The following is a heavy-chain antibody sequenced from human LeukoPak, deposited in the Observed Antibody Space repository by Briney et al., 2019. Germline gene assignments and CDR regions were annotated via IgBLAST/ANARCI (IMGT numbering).Heavy chain of an antibody. CDR3: AKDGERGYYDSSGYYYVGNYYFDY. V-gene: IGHV3-23*01. D-gene: IGHD3-22*01. CDR1: GFTFSSYA. J-gene: IGHJ4*02. Sequence: SGGSPRLSCAASGFTFSSYAMSWVRQAPGKGLEWVSAISGSGGSTYYADSVKGRFTISRDNSKNTLYLQMNSLRAEDTAVYYCAKDGERGYYDSSGYYYVGNYYFDYWGQGTLVTVSS. CDR2: ISGSGGST.